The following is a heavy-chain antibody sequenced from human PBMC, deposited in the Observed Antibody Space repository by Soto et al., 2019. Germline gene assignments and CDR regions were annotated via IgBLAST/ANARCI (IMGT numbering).Heavy chain of an antibody. D-gene: IGHD2-15*01. CDR3: AGGGYCSGGSCSGDYYGMDV. CDR1: GGTFSSYA. V-gene: IGHV1-69*12. Sequence: QVQLVQSGAEVKKPGSSVKVSCKASGGTFSSYAISWVRQAPGQGLEWMGGIIPIFGTANYAQKFQGRVTITADESTSTAYMELSSLRSEDTAVYYCAGGGYCSGGSCSGDYYGMDVWGQGTTVTVSS. J-gene: IGHJ6*02. CDR2: IIPIFGTA.